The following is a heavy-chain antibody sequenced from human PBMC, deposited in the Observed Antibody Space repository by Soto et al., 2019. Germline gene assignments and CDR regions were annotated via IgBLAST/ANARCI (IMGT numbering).Heavy chain of an antibody. CDR3: ARHHGPTTSENWFDP. CDR1: GYTFFTYD. Sequence: GASVKVSCKASGYTFFTYDISWVRQAPGQGLEWMGWISTSSGDTKYAQKFQGRVTMTTDTSTTTAYLELRSPRSDDTAVYYCARHHGPTTSENWFDPWGQGTLVTVS. CDR2: ISTSSGDT. J-gene: IGHJ5*02. V-gene: IGHV1-18*01. D-gene: IGHD5-12*01.